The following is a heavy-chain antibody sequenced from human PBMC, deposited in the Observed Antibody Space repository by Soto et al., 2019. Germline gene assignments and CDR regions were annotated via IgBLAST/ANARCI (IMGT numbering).Heavy chain of an antibody. CDR3: ARGMTPPGATAWYYLDS. CDR2: FSLSGTT. V-gene: IGHV4-4*07. CDR1: GASITGSSY. J-gene: IGHJ4*02. D-gene: IGHD2-8*02. Sequence: QVQLQESGPGLMKPSETLSLTCTVSGASITGSSYWSWIRQPAGKGLEWIGRFSLSGTTNYNPSLRSRVPMSADVSKNQFSLRLTSVTAAATALYYCARGMTPPGATAWYYLDSWGQVTLVTVSS.